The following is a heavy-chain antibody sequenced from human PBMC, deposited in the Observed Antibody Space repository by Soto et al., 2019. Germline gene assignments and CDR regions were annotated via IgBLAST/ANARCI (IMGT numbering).Heavy chain of an antibody. Sequence: ASVKVSCKASGYTFTSYGIHWVRQAPGQRLEWMGWISAYNGNTNYAQKLQGRVTMTTDTSTSTAYMELRSLRSDDTAVYYCARDLRSSSWYLDYYYYGMDVWGQGTTVTVSS. CDR3: ARDLRSSSWYLDYYYYGMDV. CDR2: ISAYNGNT. J-gene: IGHJ6*02. D-gene: IGHD6-13*01. CDR1: GYTFTSYG. V-gene: IGHV1-18*01.